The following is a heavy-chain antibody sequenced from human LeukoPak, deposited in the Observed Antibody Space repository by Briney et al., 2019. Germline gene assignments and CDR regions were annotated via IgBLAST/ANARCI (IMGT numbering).Heavy chain of an antibody. CDR2: IYSGGST. CDR1: GFTVSSNY. V-gene: IGHV3-53*01. D-gene: IGHD3-3*01. CDR3: ARGATIFGVAEEYYFDY. J-gene: IGHJ4*02. Sequence: PGGSLRLSCAASGFTVSSNYMRWVRQAPGKGLEWVSVIYSGGSTYYADSVKGRFTISRDNSKNTLYLQMNSLRAEDTAVYYCARGATIFGVAEEYYFDYWGQGTLVTVSS.